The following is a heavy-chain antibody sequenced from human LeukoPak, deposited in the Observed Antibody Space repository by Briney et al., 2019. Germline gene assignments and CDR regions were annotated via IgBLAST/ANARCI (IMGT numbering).Heavy chain of an antibody. J-gene: IGHJ1*01. Sequence: SETLSLTCTVSGGSISSYYWSWIRQPPGKGLEWIGYIYYSGSTNYNPSLKSRVTMSVDTSKNQFSLKLSSVTAADTAVYYCARVESGYGDYLHTALAEYFQHWGQGTLVTVSS. D-gene: IGHD4-17*01. CDR2: IYYSGST. CDR3: ARVESGYGDYLHTALAEYFQH. CDR1: GGSISSYY. V-gene: IGHV4-59*01.